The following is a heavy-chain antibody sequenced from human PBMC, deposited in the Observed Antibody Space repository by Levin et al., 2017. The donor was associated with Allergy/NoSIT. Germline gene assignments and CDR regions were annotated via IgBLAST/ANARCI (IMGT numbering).Heavy chain of an antibody. CDR1: GGSISSYY. V-gene: IGHV4-59*01. CDR2: IYYSGST. J-gene: IGHJ6*02. CDR3: ARSRAVAGTSGYYYYGMDG. D-gene: IGHD6-19*01. Sequence: SETLSLTCTVSGGSISSYYWSWIRQPPGKGLEWIGYIYYSGSTNYNPSLKSQVTISVDTSKNQFSLKLSSVTAADTAVYYCARSRAVAGTSGYYYYGMDGWGQGTTVTVSS.